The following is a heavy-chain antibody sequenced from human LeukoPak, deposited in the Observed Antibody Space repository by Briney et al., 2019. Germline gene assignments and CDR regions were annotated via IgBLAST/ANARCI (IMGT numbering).Heavy chain of an antibody. J-gene: IGHJ6*03. CDR3: ARARGDFWSNYYYYYYMDV. CDR1: GFTFSSYW. Sequence: PGGSLRLSCAASGFTFSSYWMHWVRQAPGKGLVWVSRINSDGSSTSYADSVKGRFTISRDNAKNTLYLQMNSLRAEDTAVYYCARARGDFWSNYYYYYYMDVWGKGITVTVSS. V-gene: IGHV3-74*01. D-gene: IGHD3-3*01. CDR2: INSDGSST.